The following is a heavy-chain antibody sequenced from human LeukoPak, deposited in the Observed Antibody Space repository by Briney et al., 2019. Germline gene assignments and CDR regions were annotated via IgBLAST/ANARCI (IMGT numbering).Heavy chain of an antibody. D-gene: IGHD6-19*01. CDR3: ARVGKNGWDFDH. J-gene: IGHJ4*02. CDR2: IIEGGDVK. Sequence: SGGPLRLSCAASGFTFSAYWMTWVRQAPGKGLAWVANIIEGGDVKYYVDSVKGRFTISRDNTKNSLYLQMTSLRADDTAVYYCARVGKNGWDFDHWGQGTLVTVSS. V-gene: IGHV3-7*01. CDR1: GFTFSAYW.